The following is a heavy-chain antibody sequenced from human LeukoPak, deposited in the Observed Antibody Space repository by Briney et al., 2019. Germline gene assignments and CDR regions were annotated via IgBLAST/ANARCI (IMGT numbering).Heavy chain of an antibody. J-gene: IGHJ4*02. Sequence: SGGSLRLSCAASGFTFSSYSMNWVRQAPGKGLEWVSSISSSSSDIYYADSVKGRFTISRDNAKNSLYLQMNSLRAEDTAVYYCARGANWGSPGIDYWGQGTLVTVSS. CDR2: ISSSSSDI. CDR1: GFTFSSYS. CDR3: ARGANWGSPGIDY. D-gene: IGHD7-27*01. V-gene: IGHV3-21*01.